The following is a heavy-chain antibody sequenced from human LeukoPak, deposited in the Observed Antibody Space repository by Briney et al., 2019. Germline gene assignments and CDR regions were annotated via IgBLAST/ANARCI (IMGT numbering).Heavy chain of an antibody. Sequence: GESLKISFKGSGDWIGWVRQMPGKGLAWMGIIYPGDSDTRYSPSFQGQVTISADKSINAAYLQWSSLKASDTAMYYCARPSIKYSSGAYYFDYWGQGTLVTVSS. J-gene: IGHJ4*02. CDR3: ARPSIKYSSGAYYFDY. CDR2: IYPGDSDT. D-gene: IGHD6-19*01. CDR1: GDW. V-gene: IGHV5-51*01.